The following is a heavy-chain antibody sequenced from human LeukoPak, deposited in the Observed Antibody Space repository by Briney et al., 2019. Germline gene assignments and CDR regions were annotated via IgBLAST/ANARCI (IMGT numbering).Heavy chain of an antibody. CDR3: ASGRSYTRFDR. CDR2: ISSNGGST. CDR1: GFTFSSYA. D-gene: IGHD1-26*01. V-gene: IGHV3-64*01. J-gene: IGHJ4*02. Sequence: PGGSLRLSCAASGFTFSSYAMHWVRQAPGKGLEYVSAISSNGGSTYYANSVKGRFTISRDNSKNTLYLQMGSLRAEDMAVYYCASGRSYTRFDRWGQGTLVTVSS.